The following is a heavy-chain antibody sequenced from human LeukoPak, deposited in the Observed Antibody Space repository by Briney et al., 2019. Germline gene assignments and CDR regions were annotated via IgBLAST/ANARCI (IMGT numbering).Heavy chain of an antibody. CDR1: GYTFTGYY. D-gene: IGHD2-2*01. Sequence: GASVKVSCKASGYTFTGYYMHWVRQAPGQGLEWMGWINPNSGDTNYAQKFQGRVTMTRDTSISTAYMELSRLRSDDTAVYYCAREAPLGYCSSTSCYPVGWFDPWGQGTLVTVSS. V-gene: IGHV1-2*02. CDR3: AREAPLGYCSSTSCYPVGWFDP. CDR2: INPNSGDT. J-gene: IGHJ5*02.